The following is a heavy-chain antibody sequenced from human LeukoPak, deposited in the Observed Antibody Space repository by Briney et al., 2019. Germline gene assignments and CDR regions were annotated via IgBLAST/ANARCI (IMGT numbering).Heavy chain of an antibody. J-gene: IGHJ4*02. Sequence: GGSLRLACAASAFIFSSYEMNWVSQAPGKGLEWVSYISSSGSNIYYTDSVTGRLSISTDNAERTLCLQINRLRATGTAIYDCARDQVGTMPNDFWGRGTLVTVSS. D-gene: IGHD1-26*01. CDR3: ARDQVGTMPNDF. V-gene: IGHV3-48*03. CDR2: ISSSGSNI. CDR1: AFIFSSYE.